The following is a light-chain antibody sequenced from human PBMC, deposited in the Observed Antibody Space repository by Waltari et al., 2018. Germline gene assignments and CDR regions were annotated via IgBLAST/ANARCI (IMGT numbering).Light chain of an antibody. V-gene: IGKV3D-15*01. J-gene: IGKJ1*01. CDR2: GAS. Sequence: EIVMTQSPAILSVSPGDRATLSCRASQSVSNNLAWYQQKPGQAPRLLIYGASTSATGVPARFRGSGSGKEFTLTISSLQSEDFAVYYCQQCNDWPRTFGQGTKVEIK. CDR3: QQCNDWPRT. CDR1: QSVSNN.